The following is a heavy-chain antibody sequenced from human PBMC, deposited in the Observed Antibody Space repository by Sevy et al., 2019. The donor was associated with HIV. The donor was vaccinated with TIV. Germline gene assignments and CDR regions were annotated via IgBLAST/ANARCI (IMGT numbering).Heavy chain of an antibody. V-gene: IGHV3-30-3*01. CDR3: ARGPEWELTSFLSH. D-gene: IGHD1-26*01. Sequence: GGSLRLSCAASGFTFRTYAFHWVRQTPGRGLEWIGLISSNGDNAFYANSVRGRFTISRDNSMNTLSLQMTSLTPDDTAVYYCARGPEWELTSFLSHWGQGTLVTVSS. CDR1: GFTFRTYA. CDR2: ISSNGDNA. J-gene: IGHJ4*02.